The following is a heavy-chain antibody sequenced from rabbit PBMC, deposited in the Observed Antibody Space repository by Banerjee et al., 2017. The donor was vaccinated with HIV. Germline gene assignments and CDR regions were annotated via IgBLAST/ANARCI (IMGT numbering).Heavy chain of an antibody. D-gene: IGHD6-1*01. CDR2: IYNGDGST. J-gene: IGHJ4*01. Sequence: QEQLEESGGDLVKPGASLTLTCTASGFSFSSAYDMCWVRQAPGKGPEWIACIYNGDGSTYYASWVNGRFTISRSTSLNTVTLQMTSLTAADTATYFCARGYAGYAGYGYATYYFNLWGPGTLVTVS. V-gene: IGHV1S47*01. CDR3: ARGYAGYAGYGYATYYFNL. CDR1: GFSFSSAYD.